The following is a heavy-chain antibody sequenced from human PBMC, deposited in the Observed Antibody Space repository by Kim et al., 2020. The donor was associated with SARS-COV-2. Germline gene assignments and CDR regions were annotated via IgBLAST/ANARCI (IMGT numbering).Heavy chain of an antibody. CDR2: IETDGSTV. V-gene: IGHV3-74*01. D-gene: IGHD2-21*01. Sequence: GGSLRLSCVTSGLIFSDRAMNWVREVPGKGLVWVSRIETDGSTVSYADSVKGRISMSRDNAKNTVYLHMSGLRVEDTAVYYCATTHYWGFEYWGQGALVTVSS. CDR1: GLIFSDRA. J-gene: IGHJ4*02. CDR3: ATTHYWGFEY.